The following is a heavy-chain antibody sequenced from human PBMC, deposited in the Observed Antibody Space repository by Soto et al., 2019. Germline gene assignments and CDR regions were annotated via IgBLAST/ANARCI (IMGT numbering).Heavy chain of an antibody. V-gene: IGHV1-69*18. D-gene: IGHD6-19*01. J-gene: IGHJ4*02. CDR2: IIPMFGTP. Sequence: QVQLVQSGAEVKEPGSSVKVSCKASGGTFSTYSISWVRQAPGQGLEWMGMIIPMFGTPDYAQKSQGRVTITADESTSTVYMELSSLRSEDTAVYYCAREGGAYSSGWRYFDYWSQGTLVTVSS. CDR3: AREGGAYSSGWRYFDY. CDR1: GGTFSTYS.